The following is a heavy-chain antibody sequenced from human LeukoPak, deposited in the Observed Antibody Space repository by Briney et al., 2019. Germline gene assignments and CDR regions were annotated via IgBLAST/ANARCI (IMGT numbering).Heavy chain of an antibody. CDR2: ISYDGSNK. D-gene: IGHD4-23*01. J-gene: IGHJ3*02. V-gene: IGHV3-30-3*01. Sequence: GRSLRLSCAASGFTFSSYAMHWVRQAPGKGLEWVAVISYDGSNKYYADSVKGRFTISRDNSKNTLYLQMNSLRAEDTAVYYCARGRTVVRRSGAFDIWGQGTMVTVSS. CDR1: GFTFSSYA. CDR3: ARGRTVVRRSGAFDI.